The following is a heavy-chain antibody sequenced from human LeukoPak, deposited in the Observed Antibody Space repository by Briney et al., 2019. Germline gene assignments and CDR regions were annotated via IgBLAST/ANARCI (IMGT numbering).Heavy chain of an antibody. CDR3: ARGTETLPGLDY. CDR2: ISHDAKYI. Sequence: GGSLRLSCAASGFPFTYYMHWVRQAPGKGLEWVAVISHDAKYIFYADSVKGRFTISRDNSQSTLFLQMHSLRGEDTSLYYCARGTETLPGLDYCGQGTLVTVSS. J-gene: IGHJ4*02. CDR1: GFPFTYY. V-gene: IGHV3-30*04. D-gene: IGHD2-21*01.